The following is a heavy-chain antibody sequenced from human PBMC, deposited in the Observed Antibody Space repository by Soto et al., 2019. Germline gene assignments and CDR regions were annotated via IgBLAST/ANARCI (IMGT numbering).Heavy chain of an antibody. V-gene: IGHV3-15*01. CDR3: TARCPGYSCGCVGY. D-gene: IGHD6-19*01. CDR1: GFTFSNAW. Sequence: GGSLRLSCAASGFTFSNAWISWVRQAPGKGLEWVGRIKSKTDGGTTDYAAPVKGRFTISRDDSKNTLYLQMNSLKTKDTAVYYCTARCPGYSCGCVGYRGQGTLVTVSS. CDR2: IKSKTDGGTT. J-gene: IGHJ4*02.